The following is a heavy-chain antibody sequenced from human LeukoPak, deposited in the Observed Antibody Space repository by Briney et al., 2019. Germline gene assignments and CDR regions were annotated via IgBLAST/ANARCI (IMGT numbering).Heavy chain of an antibody. CDR2: IKQDGSEK. CDR1: GVTLSRFW. CDR3: ARSNIATRRGDDWFDP. D-gene: IGHD6-6*01. V-gene: IGHV3-7*05. Sequence: PGGSLRLSCAASGVTLSRFWMNWVRQAPGKGLEWVAIIKQDGSEKYYVDSVKDRFTISRDNAKNSLYLQMNSLRAEDTAVYYCARSNIATRRGDDWFDPWGQGTLVTVSS. J-gene: IGHJ5*02.